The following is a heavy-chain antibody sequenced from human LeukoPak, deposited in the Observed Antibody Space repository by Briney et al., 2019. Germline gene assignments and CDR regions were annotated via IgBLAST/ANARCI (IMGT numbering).Heavy chain of an antibody. CDR2: IYHSGST. CDR3: AIGTRYCSGGSCYLHYYGMDV. D-gene: IGHD2-15*01. J-gene: IGHJ6*04. CDR1: GGSISSINW. Sequence: SRTLSPTCAVSGGSISSINWWSWVRQPPGKGLDWIGEIYHSGSTNYNPSLKSRVTISVDKYKNQFSLKLSSVTAADTAVYYCAIGTRYCSGGSCYLHYYGMDVWGKGTTVTVSS. V-gene: IGHV4-4*02.